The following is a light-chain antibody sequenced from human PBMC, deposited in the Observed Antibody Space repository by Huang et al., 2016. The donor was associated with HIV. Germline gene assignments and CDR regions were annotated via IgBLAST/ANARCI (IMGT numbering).Light chain of an antibody. CDR2: RTS. CDR3: QQYGSSPLT. V-gene: IGKV3-20*01. J-gene: IGKJ4*01. Sequence: EIVLTQSPGTLSSSPGERVTLSCRASQIVGDDSLACYQHKPGQSPRLLIYRTSSRAPGVPDTFSGSGSGTDFNLTIGRLGPEDFAMYFCQQYGSSPLTFGGGTKIEIK. CDR1: QIVGDDS.